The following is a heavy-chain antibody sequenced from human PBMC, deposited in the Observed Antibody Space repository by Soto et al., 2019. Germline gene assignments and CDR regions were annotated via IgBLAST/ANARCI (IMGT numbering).Heavy chain of an antibody. CDR1: GFTFSSYA. D-gene: IGHD3-22*01. V-gene: IGHV3-23*01. CDR2: ISGSGGST. CDR3: AKMIRWEYDSSGYYYNY. J-gene: IGHJ4*02. Sequence: EVQLLESGGGLVQPGGSLRLSCAASGFTFSSYAMSWVRQAPGKGLEWVSAISGSGGSTYYADSVKGRFTISRDNSKNTLYLQMNSLRAEDTAVYYCAKMIRWEYDSSGYYYNYWGQGTLVTVSS.